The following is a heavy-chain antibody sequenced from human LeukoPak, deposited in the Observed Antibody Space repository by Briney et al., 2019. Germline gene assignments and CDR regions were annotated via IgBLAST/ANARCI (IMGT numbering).Heavy chain of an antibody. J-gene: IGHJ4*02. V-gene: IGHV4-59*13. CDR2: IHESGNS. CDR1: GGSITNNC. Sequence: KPSETLSLTCTVSGGSITNNCWAWIRQPPGKGLEWIGYIHESGNSNYNPSLRSRVTISIDMSKNQFSLKLTSVTAADTAVYYCARDRSAAPADYWGQGTLVTVSS. CDR3: ARDRSAAPADY. D-gene: IGHD6-13*01.